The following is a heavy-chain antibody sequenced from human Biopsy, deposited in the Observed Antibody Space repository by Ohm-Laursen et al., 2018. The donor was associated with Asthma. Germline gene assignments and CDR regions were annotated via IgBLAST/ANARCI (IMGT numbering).Heavy chain of an antibody. CDR3: ARDSSGSHFDY. V-gene: IGHV3-30*03. CDR1: RFNFRSYG. J-gene: IGHJ4*02. D-gene: IGHD6-19*01. CDR2: ISYDGSNK. Sequence: SLILSCAASRFNFRSYGMHWVRQAPGKGLEWLAIISYDGSNKVYADSVRGRFTIARDNSKNTLYLQMNSLRVDDTGVYYCARDSSGSHFDYWGQGTLVTVSS.